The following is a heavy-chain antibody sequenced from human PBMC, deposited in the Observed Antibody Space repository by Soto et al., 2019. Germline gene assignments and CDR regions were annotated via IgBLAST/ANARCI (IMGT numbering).Heavy chain of an antibody. V-gene: IGHV4-30-4*01. CDR3: ARDLTSAYYDFWSRRYGSAFDI. D-gene: IGHD3-3*01. Sequence: SETLSLTCTVSGGSISSGDYYWSWIRQPPGKGLEWIGYIYYSGSTYYNPSLKSRVTISVDTSKNQFSLKLSSVTAADTAVHYCARDLTSAYYDFWSRRYGSAFDIWGQGTLVTVSS. CDR2: IYYSGST. CDR1: GGSISSGDYY. J-gene: IGHJ3*02.